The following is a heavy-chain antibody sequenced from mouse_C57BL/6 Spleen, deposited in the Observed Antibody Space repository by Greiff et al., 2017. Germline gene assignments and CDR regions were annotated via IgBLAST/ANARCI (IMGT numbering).Heavy chain of an antibody. CDR2: ISSGSSSI. CDR1: GFTFSDYG. V-gene: IGHV5-17*01. J-gene: IGHJ1*03. D-gene: IGHD2-4*01. CDR3: AREGTYYDYDGDV. Sequence: EVQGVESGGGLVKPGGSLTLSCAASGFTFSDYGMHWVRQAPEKGLEWVAYISSGSSSIYYADTVKGRFTLSRDNAKNTLFLQMTRLRSEDTAMYYCAREGTYYDYDGDVWGTGTTVTVSS.